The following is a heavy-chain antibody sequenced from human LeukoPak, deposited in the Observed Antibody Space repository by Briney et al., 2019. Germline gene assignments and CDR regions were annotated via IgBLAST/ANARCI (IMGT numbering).Heavy chain of an antibody. D-gene: IGHD6-13*01. V-gene: IGHV3-7*01. CDR2: IKQDGSEK. Sequence: GGSLRLSCAASGFTFSSYWMTWVRQAPGKGLEWVANIKQDGSEKNYVDSVKGRFTISRDNAKNSVDLQMNSLRVEDTAVYYCARVAAAGTGMFVNFYYSMDIWGKGTTVTISS. J-gene: IGHJ6*03. CDR3: ARVAAAGTGMFVNFYYSMDI. CDR1: GFTFSSYW.